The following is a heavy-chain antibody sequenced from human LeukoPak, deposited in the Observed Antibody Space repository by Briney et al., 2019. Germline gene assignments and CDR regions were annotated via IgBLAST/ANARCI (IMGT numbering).Heavy chain of an antibody. V-gene: IGHV4-59*08. D-gene: IGHD5-18*01. CDR3: ARHLAYPGYSYGWPNAFDI. J-gene: IGHJ3*02. CDR2: IYYSGST. Sequence: SETLSLTCTVSGGSISSYYWSWIRQPPGKGLEWIGYIYYSGSTNYNPSLKSRVTISVDTSKNQFSLKLSSVTAADTAVYYCARHLAYPGYSYGWPNAFDIWGQGTMVTVSS. CDR1: GGSISSYY.